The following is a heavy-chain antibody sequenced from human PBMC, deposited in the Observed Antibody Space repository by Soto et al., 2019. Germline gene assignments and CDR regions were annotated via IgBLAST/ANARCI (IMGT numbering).Heavy chain of an antibody. V-gene: IGHV4-39*01. CDR2: IYYSGSI. J-gene: IGHJ4*02. Sequence: PSETLSLTCSVSGGSITSSSYYWGWIRQPPGKGLEWIAAIYYSGSIYHNPSLKSRVTMSIDTSKNQFSLKLSSVTAADTAVYYCARHLMFKYYGGRRYLIDYWGQRTLVIVSS. CDR3: ARHLMFKYYGGRRYLIDY. CDR1: GGSITSSSYY. D-gene: IGHD3-10*01.